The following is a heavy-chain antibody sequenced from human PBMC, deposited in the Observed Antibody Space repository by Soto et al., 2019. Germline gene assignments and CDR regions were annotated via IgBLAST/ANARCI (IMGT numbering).Heavy chain of an antibody. J-gene: IGHJ6*02. Sequence: PGESLKISCKGSGYSFTSYWIGWVRQMPGKGLEWMGIIYPGDSDTRYSPSFQGQVTISADKSISTAYLQWSSLKASDTAMYYCARTYGYSSSHFGDYGMDVWGQGTTVTVSS. D-gene: IGHD6-13*01. CDR3: ARTYGYSSSHFGDYGMDV. CDR1: GYSFTSYW. V-gene: IGHV5-51*01. CDR2: IYPGDSDT.